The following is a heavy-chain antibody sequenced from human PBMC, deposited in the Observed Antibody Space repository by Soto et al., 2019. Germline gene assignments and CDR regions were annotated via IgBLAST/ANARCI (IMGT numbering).Heavy chain of an antibody. V-gene: IGHV4-39*01. J-gene: IGHJ5*02. D-gene: IGHD1-7*01. CDR1: GGSISSSSYY. CDR2: IYYSGST. Sequence: QLQLQESGPGLVKPSETLSLTCTVSGGSISSSSYYWGWIRQPPGKGLEWIGSIYYSGSTYYNPSLKSRVTISVDTSKNQFSLKLRSVTAADTAVYYCARLFYNWNYGGDNWFDPWGQGTLVTVSS. CDR3: ARLFYNWNYGGDNWFDP.